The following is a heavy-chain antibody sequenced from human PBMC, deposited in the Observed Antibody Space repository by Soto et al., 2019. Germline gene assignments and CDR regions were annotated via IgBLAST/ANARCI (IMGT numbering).Heavy chain of an antibody. CDR2: ISSNGGST. CDR1: GFTFSSYA. CDR3: VKDLTSPPFDY. V-gene: IGHV3-64D*06. J-gene: IGHJ4*02. Sequence: GGSLRLSCSASGFTFSSYAMHWVRQAPGKGLEYVSAISSNGGSTYYADSVKGRFTISRDNSKNTLYLQMSSLRAEDTTVYYCVKDLTSPPFDYWGQGTLVTVSS.